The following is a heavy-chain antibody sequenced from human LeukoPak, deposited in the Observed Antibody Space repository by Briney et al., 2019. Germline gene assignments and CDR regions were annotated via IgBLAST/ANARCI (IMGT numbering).Heavy chain of an antibody. CDR3: ARGGENWNYAYYFDY. J-gene: IGHJ4*02. V-gene: IGHV3-21*01. CDR1: GFTFSSYS. CDR2: ISSSSSYI. Sequence: PGGSLRLSCAASGFTFSSYSMNWVRQAPGKGLEWVSSISSSSSYIYYADSVKGRFTISRDNAKNSLYLQMNSLRAEDTAVYYCARGGENWNYAYYFDYWGQGTLVTVSS. D-gene: IGHD1-7*01.